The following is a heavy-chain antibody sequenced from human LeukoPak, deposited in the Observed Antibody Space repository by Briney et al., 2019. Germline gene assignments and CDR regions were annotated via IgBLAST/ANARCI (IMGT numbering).Heavy chain of an antibody. D-gene: IGHD5-18*01. V-gene: IGHV3-30-3*01. CDR3: ARDRPDTAMVLDY. Sequence: GRSLRLSCAASGFTFSSYAMHWVRQAPGKGLEWVAVISYDGSNKYYADSVKGRFTISRDNSKNTLYLQMNSLRAEDTAVYYCARDRPDTAMVLDYWGQGTLVTVSS. CDR1: GFTFSSYA. J-gene: IGHJ4*02. CDR2: ISYDGSNK.